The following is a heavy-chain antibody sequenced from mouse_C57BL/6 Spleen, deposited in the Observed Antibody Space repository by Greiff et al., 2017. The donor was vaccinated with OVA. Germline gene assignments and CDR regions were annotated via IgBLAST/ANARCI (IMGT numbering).Heavy chain of an antibody. CDR1: GYAFSSSW. CDR2: IYPGDGDT. CDR3: ARGSTVVAHYYAMDY. J-gene: IGHJ4*01. D-gene: IGHD1-1*01. Sequence: VQRVESGPELVKPGASVKISCKASGYAFSSSWMNWVKQRPGKGLEWIGRIYPGDGDTNYNGKFKGKATLTADKSSSTAYMQLSSLTSEDSAVYFCARGSTVVAHYYAMDYWGQGTSVTVSS. V-gene: IGHV1-82*01.